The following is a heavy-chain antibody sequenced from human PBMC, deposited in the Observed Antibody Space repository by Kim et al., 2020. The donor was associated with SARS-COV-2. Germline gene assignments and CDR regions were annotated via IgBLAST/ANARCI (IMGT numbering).Heavy chain of an antibody. CDR2: ISSSGSTI. CDR3: ARDHGITMVRGVPDY. D-gene: IGHD3-10*01. Sequence: GGSLRLSCAASGFTFSSYEMNWVRQAPGKGLEWVSYISSSGSTIYYADSVKGRFTISRDNAKNSLYLQMNSLRAEDTAVYYCARDHGITMVRGVPDYWGQGTLVTVSS. J-gene: IGHJ4*02. V-gene: IGHV3-48*03. CDR1: GFTFSSYE.